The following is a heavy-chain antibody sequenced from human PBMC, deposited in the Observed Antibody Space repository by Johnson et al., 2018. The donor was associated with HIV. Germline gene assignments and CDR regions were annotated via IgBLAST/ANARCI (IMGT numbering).Heavy chain of an antibody. D-gene: IGHD6-19*01. V-gene: IGHV3-20*04. J-gene: IGHJ3*02. Sequence: VQLVESGGGVVRPGGSLRLSCAASGFTFDDYGMSWVRQATWKGLEWVSGINWNGGSTGYADSVKGRFTISRDNSKKTLYLQMNSLRAEDTAVYYCVKLPVAPSYGAFDIWGQGTMVTVSS. CDR3: VKLPVAPSYGAFDI. CDR2: INWNGGST. CDR1: GFTFDDYG.